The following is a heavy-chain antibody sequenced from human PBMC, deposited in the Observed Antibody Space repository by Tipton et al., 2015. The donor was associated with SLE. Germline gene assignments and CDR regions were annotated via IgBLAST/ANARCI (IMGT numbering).Heavy chain of an antibody. V-gene: IGHV4-61*02. D-gene: IGHD2-15*01. Sequence: TLSLTCTVSGCSFYSGSYYWNRIRQPAGKGLEWIGRIYTSGSPNYNPSLKSRVTISLDTSKNQVSLKLTSVTAADTAIYYCARGGGGAFDIWGQGTMVTVSS. J-gene: IGHJ3*02. CDR2: IYTSGSP. CDR1: GCSFYSGSYY. CDR3: ARGGGGAFDI.